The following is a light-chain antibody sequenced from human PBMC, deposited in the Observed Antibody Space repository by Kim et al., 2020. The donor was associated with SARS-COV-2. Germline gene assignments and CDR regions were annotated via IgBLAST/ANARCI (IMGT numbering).Light chain of an antibody. CDR2: QDS. CDR3: QAWDSSTVV. CDR1: KLGDKY. J-gene: IGLJ2*01. V-gene: IGLV3-1*01. Sequence: VSPGQTARITCSGDKLGDKYACWYQQKPGQSPVLVIYQDSKRPSGIPERFSGSNSGNTATLTISGTQAMDEADYYCQAWDSSTVVFGGGTQLTVL.